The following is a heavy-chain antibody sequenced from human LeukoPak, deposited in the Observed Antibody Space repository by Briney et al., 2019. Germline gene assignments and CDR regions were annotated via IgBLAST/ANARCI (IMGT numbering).Heavy chain of an antibody. D-gene: IGHD2-21*02. CDR1: GGSFSGYY. V-gene: IGHV4-59*08. CDR3: ARRPVTGPNWFDP. CDR2: ISYSGNA. Sequence: PSETLSLTCAVYGGSFSGYYWSWIRQPPGKGLEWIGYISYSGNANYSPSLKSRVTISVDTSKNQLSLQLTSVTAADTAVYYCARRPVTGPNWFDPWGQGTLVTVSS. J-gene: IGHJ5*02.